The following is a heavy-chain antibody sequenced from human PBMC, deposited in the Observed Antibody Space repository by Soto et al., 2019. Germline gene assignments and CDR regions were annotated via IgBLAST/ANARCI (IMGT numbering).Heavy chain of an antibody. D-gene: IGHD6-19*01. CDR3: ARGQESSGWNIRSHYYYGMDV. J-gene: IGHJ6*02. Sequence: SVKVSCKASGGTFSSYAISWVRQAPGQGLEWMGGIIPIFGTANYAQKFQGRVTITADESTSTAYMELGSLRSEDTAVYYCARGQESSGWNIRSHYYYGMDVWGQGTTVTVSS. V-gene: IGHV1-69*13. CDR1: GGTFSSYA. CDR2: IIPIFGTA.